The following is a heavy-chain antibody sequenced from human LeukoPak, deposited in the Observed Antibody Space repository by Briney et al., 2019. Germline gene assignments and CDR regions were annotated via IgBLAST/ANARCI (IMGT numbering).Heavy chain of an antibody. J-gene: IGHJ4*02. CDR1: GFTFSSYS. V-gene: IGHV3-21*01. CDR3: AREEGANGAFDI. D-gene: IGHD2-8*01. CDR2: ISSSSSYI. Sequence: PGGSLRLSCAASGFTFSSYSMNWVRQAPGKGLEWVSSISSSSSYIYYADSVKGRFTISRDNAKNSLYLQMNSLRAEDTAVYYCAREEGANGAFDIWGQGTLVTVSS.